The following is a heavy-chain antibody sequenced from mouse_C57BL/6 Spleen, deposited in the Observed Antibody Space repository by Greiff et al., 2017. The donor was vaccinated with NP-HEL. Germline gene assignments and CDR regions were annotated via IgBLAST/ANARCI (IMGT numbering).Heavy chain of an antibody. J-gene: IGHJ4*01. CDR1: GYTFTGYW. D-gene: IGHD1-1*01. V-gene: IGHV1-9*01. CDR2: ILPGSGGT. CDR3: ARGSSYAMDY. Sequence: QVQLQQSGAELMKPGASVKLSCKATGYTFTGYWIDWVKQRPGNGLEWIGEILPGSGGTNYNEKFKGKATFTVDTSSNTASMQLSSLTTEDAAIYYCARGSSYAMDYWGQGTSVTVSS.